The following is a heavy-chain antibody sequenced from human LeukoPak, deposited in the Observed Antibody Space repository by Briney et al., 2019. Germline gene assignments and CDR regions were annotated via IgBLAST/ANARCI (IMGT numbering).Heavy chain of an antibody. CDR2: ISPNSGDT. CDR3: ARAVAVNWFDP. V-gene: IGHV1-2*02. D-gene: IGHD6-19*01. Sequence: ASVKVSCKASGYTFTGYYIHWVRQAPGQGLEWMGWISPNSGDTHYAQNFQGRVTMTRDTSISTAYMELSRLRSDDTAVYYCARAVAVNWFDPWGQRTLVTVSS. J-gene: IGHJ5*02. CDR1: GYTFTGYY.